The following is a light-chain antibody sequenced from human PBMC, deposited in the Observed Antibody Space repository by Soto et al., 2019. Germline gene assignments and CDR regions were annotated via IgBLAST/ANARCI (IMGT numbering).Light chain of an antibody. CDR1: QSVSSSY. V-gene: IGKV3-20*01. CDR2: GAS. CDR3: QQYGNSPWT. J-gene: IGKJ1*01. Sequence: IVLTQSPGTLSLSPGERATLSCRASQSVSSSYLAWYQQKPGQAPRLLSYGASSRATAIPDRFSGSGSGTDFTLTISRLEPEDVSVYYCQQYGNSPWTFGQGTKVEIK.